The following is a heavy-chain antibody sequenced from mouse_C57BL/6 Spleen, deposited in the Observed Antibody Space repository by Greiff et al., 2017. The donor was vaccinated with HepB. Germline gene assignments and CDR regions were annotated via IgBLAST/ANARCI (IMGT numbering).Heavy chain of an antibody. Sequence: LVESGPELVKPGASVTISCKASGYSFTDYNMNWVKQSNGKSLEWIGVINPNYGTTSYNQKLKGKATLTVDQSSSTAYMQLNSLTYEDSAVYYCARRDYCNHFDYWGQGTTLTVSS. CDR1: GYSFTDYN. V-gene: IGHV1-39*01. CDR2: INPNYGTT. D-gene: IGHD1-1*01. CDR3: ARRDYCNHFDY. J-gene: IGHJ2*01.